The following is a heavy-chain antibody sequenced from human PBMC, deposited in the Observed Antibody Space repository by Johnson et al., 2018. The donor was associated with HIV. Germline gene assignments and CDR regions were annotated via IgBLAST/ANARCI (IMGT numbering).Heavy chain of an antibody. D-gene: IGHD6-6*01. CDR2: ISWDGDRT. CDR3: AKSFSTSSIDALDM. Sequence: VQLVESGGGVVQPGRSLRLSCAASGFTFDDYAMHWVRQAPGKGLEWVSLISWDGDRTNYADSVKGRFTISRDNSKNFLYLQMNSLRAEDTALYYCAKSFSTSSIDALDMWGQWTMVTVSS. J-gene: IGHJ3*02. CDR1: GFTFDDYA. V-gene: IGHV3-43D*03.